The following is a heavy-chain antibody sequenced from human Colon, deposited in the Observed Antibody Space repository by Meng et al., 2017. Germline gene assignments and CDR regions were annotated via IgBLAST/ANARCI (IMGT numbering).Heavy chain of an antibody. D-gene: IGHD3-10*01. CDR2: TYYRSEWQN. V-gene: IGHV6-1*01. J-gene: IGHJ4*02. CDR3: TTWYGEY. CDR1: GDSVSSNRAL. Sequence: QVQLQQSGPGLVKPSQTLPLTWAISGDSVSSNRALWHWVRQSPSRGLEWLGQTYYRSEWQNHYGVSVKSRITINADTSRNHFSLHLNSVTPEDTAVYYCTTWYGEYWGQGTLVTVSS.